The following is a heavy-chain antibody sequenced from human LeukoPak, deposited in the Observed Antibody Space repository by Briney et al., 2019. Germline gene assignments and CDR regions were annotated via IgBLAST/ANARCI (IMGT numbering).Heavy chain of an antibody. CDR1: GFSFSSYA. Sequence: GGSLRLSCAASGFSFSSYAMNWVRQAPGKGLEWVGRIKSKIDGGITDYAAPVRGRFTISRDDSKNTLFLQMNSLKTEDTAVYYCTTDHCSDTSNHCSLTFYFDYWGQGILVSVS. CDR2: IKSKIDGGIT. CDR3: TTDHCSDTSNHCSLTFYFDY. V-gene: IGHV3-15*01. D-gene: IGHD3-10*02. J-gene: IGHJ4*02.